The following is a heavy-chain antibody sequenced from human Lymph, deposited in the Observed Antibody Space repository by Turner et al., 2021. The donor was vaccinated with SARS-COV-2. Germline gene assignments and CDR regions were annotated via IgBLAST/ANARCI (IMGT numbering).Heavy chain of an antibody. CDR3: ARGRYSGGGMDV. V-gene: IGHV1-8*01. D-gene: IGHD1-26*01. CDR2: MNPNSGNT. Sequence: QVQLVQSGDEVKKPGASVKVSCKASGYTFTSYDINWVRQATGQGLEWMGWMNPNSGNTGYAQKFQGRVTMTRNISISTAYMELSTLRSEDTAVYYCARGRYSGGGMDVWGQGTTVTVSS. CDR1: GYTFTSYD. J-gene: IGHJ6*02.